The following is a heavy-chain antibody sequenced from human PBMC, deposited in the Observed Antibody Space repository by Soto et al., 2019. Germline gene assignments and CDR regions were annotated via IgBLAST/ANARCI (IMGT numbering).Heavy chain of an antibody. CDR3: ARDYDFWSGSAPNYYYMDV. CDR1: GGTFSSYT. Sequence: SVKVSCKASGGTFSSYTISWVRQAPGQGLEWMGRIIPILGIANYAQKFQGRVTIAADKSTSTAYMELSSLRSEDTAVYYCARDYDFWSGSAPNYYYMDVWGKGTTVTVSS. CDR2: IIPILGIA. D-gene: IGHD3-3*01. J-gene: IGHJ6*03. V-gene: IGHV1-69*04.